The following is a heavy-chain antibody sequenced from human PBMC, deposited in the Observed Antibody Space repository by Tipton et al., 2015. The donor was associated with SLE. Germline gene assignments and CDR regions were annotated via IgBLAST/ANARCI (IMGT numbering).Heavy chain of an antibody. CDR3: ARVGPSVTTATTGAAFDV. V-gene: IGHV4-39*07. D-gene: IGHD4-17*01. Sequence: TLSLTCTVSGDSLSSSAYFWAWIRQPPGKGLEWIATFHYSGNTYYNLSLRSRVSISVDTSKNQFSLKLSSVTAADTAVYYCARVGPSVTTATTGAAFDVWGQGTVVTVSS. J-gene: IGHJ3*01. CDR1: GDSLSSSAYF. CDR2: FHYSGNT.